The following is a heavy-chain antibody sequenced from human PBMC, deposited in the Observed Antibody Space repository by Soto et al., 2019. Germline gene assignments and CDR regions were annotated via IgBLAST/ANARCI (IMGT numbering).Heavy chain of an antibody. CDR2: ISGGGDT. J-gene: IGHJ4*02. CDR3: AKDRSFETNSGWSLSDS. V-gene: IGHV3-23*01. CDR1: GFTFSSYG. Sequence: GGSLRLSCAASGFTFSSYGMHWVRQAPGKGLQWVSTISGGGDTYYAESVKGRFTISRDNSKNTLYLQMNNLRAEDTAVYYCAKDRSFETNSGWSLSDSWGQGTLVTVSS. D-gene: IGHD6-19*01.